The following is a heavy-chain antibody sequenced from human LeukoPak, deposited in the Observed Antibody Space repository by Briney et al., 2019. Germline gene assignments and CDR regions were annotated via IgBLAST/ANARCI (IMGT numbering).Heavy chain of an antibody. V-gene: IGHV3-33*06. CDR2: IYYDGSNT. J-gene: IGHJ4*02. D-gene: IGHD6-13*01. CDR1: GFTFSSYG. Sequence: GGSLRLSCAASGFTFSSYGMHWVRQAPGKGLEWVAMIYYDGSNTYYADSVKGRFIISRDNPKNTVFLQMKSLRVEDTAVYFCAKGLVRHYFDYWGQGTLVTVSS. CDR3: AKGLVRHYFDY.